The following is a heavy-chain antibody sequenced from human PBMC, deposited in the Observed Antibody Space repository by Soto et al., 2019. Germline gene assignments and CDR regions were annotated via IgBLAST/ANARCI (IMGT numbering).Heavy chain of an antibody. J-gene: IGHJ4*02. D-gene: IGHD3-22*01. CDR2: INPNSGGT. V-gene: IGHV1-2*04. CDR1: GYTFTGYY. CDR3: ARGDGTYYYDSSGYSQLDY. Sequence: ASVKVSCKASGYTFTGYYMHWVRQAPGQGLEWKGWINPNSGGTNYAQKFQGWVTMTRDTSISTAYMELSRLRSDDTAVYYCARGDGTYYYDSSGYSQLDYWGQGTLVTVSS.